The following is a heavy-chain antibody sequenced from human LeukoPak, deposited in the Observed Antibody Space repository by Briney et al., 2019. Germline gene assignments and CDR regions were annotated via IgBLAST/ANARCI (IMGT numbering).Heavy chain of an antibody. V-gene: IGHV3-11*04. J-gene: IGHJ3*02. D-gene: IGHD6-19*01. CDR1: GFDFSLAW. CDR2: ISSSGITI. CDR3: ARGRSSGWWRGAFDI. Sequence: GGSLRLSCAGPGFDFSLAWMSWVRQAPGKGLEWISYISSSGITIYYADSVKGRFTISRDNAKNSLYLQMDSLRAEDTAVYYCARGRSSGWWRGAFDIWGQGTKVIVSS.